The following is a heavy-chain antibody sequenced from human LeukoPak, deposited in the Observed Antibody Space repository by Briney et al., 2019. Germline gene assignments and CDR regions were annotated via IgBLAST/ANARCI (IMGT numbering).Heavy chain of an antibody. CDR2: ISGSGGST. CDR1: GFTFSSYA. CDR3: AKDRGDSSGYYPYYFDY. D-gene: IGHD3-22*01. V-gene: IGHV3-23*01. Sequence: GGSLRLSCAASGFTFSSYAMSWVRQAPGKGLEGASAISGSGGSTYYADSVKGRFTISRDNSKNTLYLQMNSLRAEDTAVYYCAKDRGDSSGYYPYYFDYWGQGTLVTVSS. J-gene: IGHJ4*02.